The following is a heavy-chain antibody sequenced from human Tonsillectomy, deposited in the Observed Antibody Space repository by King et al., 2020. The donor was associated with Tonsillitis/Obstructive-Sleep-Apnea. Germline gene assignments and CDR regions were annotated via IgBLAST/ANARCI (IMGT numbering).Heavy chain of an antibody. J-gene: IGHJ6*02. V-gene: IGHV5-10-1*03. CDR1: GYRFTSYW. CDR2: IDPSDSYT. Sequence: QLVQSGAEVKKPGESLRISCKGSGYRFTSYWINWVRQMPGKGLEWMGRIDPSDSYTNYSPSFQGHVTISADKSISTVYLQWSSLRASDTAMYYCVGADYYNMDFWGQGTTVTVSS. D-gene: IGHD4/OR15-4a*01. CDR3: VGADYYNMDF.